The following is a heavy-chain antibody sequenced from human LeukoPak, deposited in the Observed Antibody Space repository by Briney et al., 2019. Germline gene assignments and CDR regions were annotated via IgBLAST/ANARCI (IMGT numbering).Heavy chain of an antibody. V-gene: IGHV3-7*01. J-gene: IGHJ6*03. CDR2: INEDGSEI. CDR1: GFTFSRSW. CDR3: ARVGQQLVPGLGTSVYYYYYYYMDV. D-gene: IGHD6-13*01. Sequence: PGGSLRLSCAASGFTFSRSWMTWVRQAPGKGLEWVASINEDGSEIHYVDSVKGRFTISRDNAKDSLYLQMNSLTAEDTAMYYCARVGQQLVPGLGTSVYYYYYYYMDVWGKGTTVTVSS.